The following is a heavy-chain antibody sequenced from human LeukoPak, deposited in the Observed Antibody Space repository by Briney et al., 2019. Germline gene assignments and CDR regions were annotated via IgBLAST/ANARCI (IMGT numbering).Heavy chain of an antibody. Sequence: SGTLSLTCTVSGYSISSGYYWGWIRQPPGKGLEWIVNIYHTGSTYYNPSLKSRVTISVDTSKNQFSLKLSSVTAADTAVYYCVRSSSSIFDYWGQGTLVTVSS. J-gene: IGHJ4*02. CDR2: IYHTGST. CDR3: VRSSSSIFDY. D-gene: IGHD6-6*01. V-gene: IGHV4-38-2*02. CDR1: GYSISSGYY.